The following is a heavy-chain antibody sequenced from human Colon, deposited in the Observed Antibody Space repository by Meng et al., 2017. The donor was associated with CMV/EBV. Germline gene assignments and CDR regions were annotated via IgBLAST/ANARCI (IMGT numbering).Heavy chain of an antibody. CDR2: IRSKAYGGTT. CDR1: GFTFGDYA. V-gene: IGHV3-49*04. Sequence: GESLKISCTASGFTFGDYAMSWVRQAPGKGLEWVGFIRSKAYGGTTEYAASVKGRFTISREDSKSIAYLQMNSLKTEDTAVYYCTRGDVTTPVDYWGQGTLVTVSS. J-gene: IGHJ4*02. CDR3: TRGDVTTPVDY. D-gene: IGHD4-11*01.